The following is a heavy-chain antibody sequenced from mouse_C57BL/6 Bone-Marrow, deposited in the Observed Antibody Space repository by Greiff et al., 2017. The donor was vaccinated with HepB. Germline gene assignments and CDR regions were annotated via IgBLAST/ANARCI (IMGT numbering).Heavy chain of an antibody. CDR1: GFTFTDYY. CDR2: IRNKANGYTT. D-gene: IGHD2-4*01. Sequence: EVHLVESGGGLVQPGGSLSLSCAASGFTFTDYYMSWVRQPPGKALEWLGFIRNKANGYTTEYSASVKGRFTISRDNSQSILYLQMNALRAEDSATYYCARFLNYDDGAGAMDYWGQGTSVTVSS. CDR3: ARFLNYDDGAGAMDY. J-gene: IGHJ4*01. V-gene: IGHV7-3*01.